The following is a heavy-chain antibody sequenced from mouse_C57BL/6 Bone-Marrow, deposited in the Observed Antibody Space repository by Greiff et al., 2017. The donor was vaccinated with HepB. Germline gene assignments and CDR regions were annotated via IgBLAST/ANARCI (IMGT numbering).Heavy chain of an antibody. J-gene: IGHJ2*01. CDR1: GFNIKDDY. V-gene: IGHV14-4*01. CDR2: IDPGNGDT. Sequence: EVQLQQSGAELVRPGASVKLSCTASGFNIKDDYMHWVKQRPEQGLEWIGWIDPGNGDTEYASKFQGKATITADTSSNTAYLQLSSLTSEDTAVYYCTKGYGNYYFDYWGQGTTLTVSS. D-gene: IGHD2-1*01. CDR3: TKGYGNYYFDY.